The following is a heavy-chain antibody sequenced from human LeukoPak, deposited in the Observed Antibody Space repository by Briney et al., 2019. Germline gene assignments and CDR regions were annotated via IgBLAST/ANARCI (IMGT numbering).Heavy chain of an antibody. J-gene: IGHJ6*03. CDR3: ARDLPGGPGYYYYYMDV. Sequence: PSQTLSLTCTVSGGSISSGSYYWSWIRQPAGKGLEWIGRIYTSGSTYYNPSLKTRVTISVDTSKNQFSLKLSSVTAADTAVYYCARDLPGGPGYYYYYMDVWGKGTTVTVSS. D-gene: IGHD1-14*01. CDR1: GGSISSGSYY. CDR2: IYTSGST. V-gene: IGHV4-61*02.